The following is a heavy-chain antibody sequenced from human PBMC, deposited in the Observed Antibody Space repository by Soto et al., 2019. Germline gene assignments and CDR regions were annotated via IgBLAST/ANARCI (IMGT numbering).Heavy chain of an antibody. CDR3: AKIGGSSYYPSWGSWFDP. CDR1: AFTFSNYA. V-gene: IGHV3-23*01. D-gene: IGHD1-26*01. J-gene: IGHJ5*02. Sequence: GGSLRLSCAASAFTFSNYAMSWVRQAPGKGLEWVSAISGSGGTTYYADSVKGRFTISRDNSKNTLYLQMNSLRAEDTAVYYCAKIGGSSYYPSWGSWFDPWGQGTLVTVSS. CDR2: ISGSGGTT.